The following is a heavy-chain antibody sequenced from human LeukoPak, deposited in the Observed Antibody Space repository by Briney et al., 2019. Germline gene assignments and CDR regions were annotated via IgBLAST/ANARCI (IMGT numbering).Heavy chain of an antibody. CDR2: IYCSGST. V-gene: IGHV4-59*01. J-gene: IGHJ4*02. CDR3: ARGYCSGGSCLSDY. D-gene: IGHD2-15*01. CDR1: GGSISSYY. Sequence: SETLSLTCTVSGGSISSYYWSWIRQPPGKGLEWIGYIYCSGSTNYNPSLKSRVTISVDTSKNQFSLKLSSVTAADTAVYYCARGYCSGGSCLSDYWGQGTLVTVSS.